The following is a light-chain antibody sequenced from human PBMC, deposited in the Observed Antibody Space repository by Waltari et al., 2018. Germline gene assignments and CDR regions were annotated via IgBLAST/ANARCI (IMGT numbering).Light chain of an antibody. V-gene: IGKV3-15*01. J-gene: IGKJ1*01. CDR2: RAS. CDR3: QQYDDWPRT. Sequence: EIVMTQSPASLSVSPGDRVTLSCRASQSVCTSLAWYQQRPGRAPRLLVYRASTRASDIPARFSGSGSGTDFTLSISTLQSEDFAVYYCQQYDDWPRTFGQGTKVEIK. CDR1: QSVCTS.